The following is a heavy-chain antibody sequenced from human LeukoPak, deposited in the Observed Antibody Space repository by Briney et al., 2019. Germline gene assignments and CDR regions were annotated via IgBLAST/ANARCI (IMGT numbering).Heavy chain of an antibody. Sequence: SETLSLTCAVYGGSFSGYYWSWIRQPPGKGLEWIEEINHSGSTNYNPSLKSRVTISVDTSKNQFSLKLSSVTAADTAVYYCARGPTVTTVPYWGQGTLVTVSS. J-gene: IGHJ4*02. V-gene: IGHV4-34*01. CDR1: GGSFSGYY. CDR3: ARGPTVTTVPY. D-gene: IGHD4-17*01. CDR2: INHSGST.